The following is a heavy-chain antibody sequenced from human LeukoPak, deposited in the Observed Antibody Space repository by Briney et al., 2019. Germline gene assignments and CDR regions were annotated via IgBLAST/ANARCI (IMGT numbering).Heavy chain of an antibody. Sequence: SETLSLTCAVNGGSFSGYSWSWIRQPPGKGLEWIGEINHSGSTKYNPSLKSRVTISVDTSKKQLSLELSSMTAADTAVYYCARGYCSSTSCYGAAFDIWGQGTMVTVSS. CDR2: INHSGST. J-gene: IGHJ3*02. CDR3: ARGYCSSTSCYGAAFDI. CDR1: GGSFSGYS. D-gene: IGHD2-2*01. V-gene: IGHV4-34*01.